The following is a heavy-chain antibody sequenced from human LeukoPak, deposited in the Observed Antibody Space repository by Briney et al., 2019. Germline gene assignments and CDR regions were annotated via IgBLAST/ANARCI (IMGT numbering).Heavy chain of an antibody. D-gene: IGHD5/OR15-5a*01. J-gene: IGHJ6*02. CDR2: IIPIFGTA. CDR1: GGTFSSYA. Sequence: ASVKVSCKASGGTFSSYAISWVRQAPGQGLEWMGGIIPIFGTANYAQKFQGRVTITADESTSTPYMELSSLRSEDTAVYYCARAPLVSSRPYYYYGMDVWGQGTTVTVSS. V-gene: IGHV1-69*13. CDR3: ARAPLVSSRPYYYYGMDV.